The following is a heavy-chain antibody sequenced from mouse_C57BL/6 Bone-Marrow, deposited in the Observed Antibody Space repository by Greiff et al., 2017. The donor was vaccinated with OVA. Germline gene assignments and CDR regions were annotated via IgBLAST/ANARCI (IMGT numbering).Heavy chain of an antibody. V-gene: IGHV1-55*01. CDR1: GYTFTSYW. Sequence: QVQLQQPGAELVKPGASVKMSCKASGYTFTSYWITWVKQRPGQGLEWIGDIYPGSGSTNYNEKFKSKATLTVDTSSSTAYMQLSSLTSEDSAVYYWARLTFTPDWFAYWGQGTLVTVSA. CDR3: ARLTFTPDWFAY. D-gene: IGHD1-1*01. J-gene: IGHJ3*01. CDR2: IYPGSGST.